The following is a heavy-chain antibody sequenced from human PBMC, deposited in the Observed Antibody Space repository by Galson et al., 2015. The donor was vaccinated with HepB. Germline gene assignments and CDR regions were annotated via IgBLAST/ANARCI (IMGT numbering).Heavy chain of an antibody. CDR3: AREALYYYDSSGYYVS. CDR2: IYSGGST. J-gene: IGHJ4*02. D-gene: IGHD3-22*01. V-gene: IGHV3-66*01. Sequence: SLRLSCAASGFTVSSNYMSWVRQAPGKGLEWVSVIYSGGSTYYADSVKGRFTISRDNSKNTLYLQMNSLRAEDTAVYYCAREALYYYDSSGYYVSWGQGTLVTVSS. CDR1: GFTVSSNY.